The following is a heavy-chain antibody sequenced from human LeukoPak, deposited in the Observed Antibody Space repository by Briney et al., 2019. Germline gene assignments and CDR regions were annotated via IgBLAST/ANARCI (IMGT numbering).Heavy chain of an antibody. V-gene: IGHV3-43*01. J-gene: IGHJ4*02. Sequence: GGSLRLSCATYGFNFDRYTIHWVRQAPGKGLEWVSLAGWAGGTTFYSDSVRGRFTISRDSGRKSVYLQMNSLTTDDTAFYFCAKELDTMFFDYWGQGALVTVSS. CDR2: AGWAGGTT. D-gene: IGHD3-10*02. CDR1: GFNFDRYT. CDR3: AKELDTMFFDY.